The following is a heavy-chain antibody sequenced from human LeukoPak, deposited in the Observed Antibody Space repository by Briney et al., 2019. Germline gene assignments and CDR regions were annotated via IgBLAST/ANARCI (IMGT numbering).Heavy chain of an antibody. CDR2: IYYSGST. V-gene: IGHV4-59*01. CDR1: GGSISSYY. D-gene: IGHD4-11*01. CDR3: ARATTTYYFDS. Sequence: SETLSFTCTVSGGSISSYYWSWIRQPPGKGLEWIGYIYYSGSTNYNSPLESRITISLDTSKNQFSLKLTSLTAADTAVYYCARATTTYYFDSWGQGILVTVSS. J-gene: IGHJ4*02.